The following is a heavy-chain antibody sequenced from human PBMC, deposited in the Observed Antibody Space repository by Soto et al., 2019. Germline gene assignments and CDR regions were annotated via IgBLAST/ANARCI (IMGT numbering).Heavy chain of an antibody. V-gene: IGHV3-33*01. CDR2: IWYDGSNK. CDR3: ARESSIAARYGMDV. D-gene: IGHD6-6*01. J-gene: IGHJ6*02. Sequence: SLRLSCAASGFTFSSYGMHWVRQAPGKGLEWVAVIWYDGSNKYYADSVKGRFTISRDNSKNTLYLQMNSLRAEDTAVYYCARESSIAARYGMDVWGQGTTVTVSS. CDR1: GFTFSSYG.